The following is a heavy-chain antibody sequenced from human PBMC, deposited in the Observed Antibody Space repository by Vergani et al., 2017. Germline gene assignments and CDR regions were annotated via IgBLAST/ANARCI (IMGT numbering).Heavy chain of an antibody. CDR2: INTNTGNP. CDR1: GYTFTSYA. CDR3: AREGELSGSFPGYYYYYMDV. Sequence: QVQLVQSGAELKKPGASVKVSCKASGYTFTSYAMNWVRQAPGQGLEWMGWINTNTGNPTYAQGFTGRFVFSLDTSVSTAYLQISSLKAEDTAVYYCAREGELSGSFPGYYYYYMDVWGKGTTVTVSS. D-gene: IGHD1-26*01. V-gene: IGHV7-4-1*02. J-gene: IGHJ6*03.